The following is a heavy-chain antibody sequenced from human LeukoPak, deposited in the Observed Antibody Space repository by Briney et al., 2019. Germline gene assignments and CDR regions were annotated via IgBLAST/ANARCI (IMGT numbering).Heavy chain of an antibody. J-gene: IGHJ6*03. CDR1: GGTFSSYA. CDR2: IIPIFGTA. D-gene: IGHD6-6*01. V-gene: IGHV1-69*01. CDR3: ARVASSSSGGYYYYYYMDV. Sequence: SVKVSCKASGGTFSSYAISWVRQAPGQGLEWMGGIIPIFGTANYAQKFQGRVTITADESTSTAYMELSSLRSEDTAVYYCARVASSSSGGYYYYYYMDVWGKGTTVTVSS.